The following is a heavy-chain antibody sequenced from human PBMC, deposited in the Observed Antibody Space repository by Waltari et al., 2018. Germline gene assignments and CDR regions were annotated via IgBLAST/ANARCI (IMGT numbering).Heavy chain of an antibody. D-gene: IGHD3-10*01. J-gene: IGHJ4*02. Sequence: QMQLVQSGPEVKKPGTSVKVSCKASGFTFTSSAVPWVRQARGQRLAWIGWIVVGSGNTNYAQKFQERVTITRDMSTSTAYMELSSLRSEDTAVYYCAAVPDYYGSGYRYYFDYWGQGTLVTVSS. CDR2: IVVGSGNT. CDR3: AAVPDYYGSGYRYYFDY. V-gene: IGHV1-58*01. CDR1: GFTFTSSA.